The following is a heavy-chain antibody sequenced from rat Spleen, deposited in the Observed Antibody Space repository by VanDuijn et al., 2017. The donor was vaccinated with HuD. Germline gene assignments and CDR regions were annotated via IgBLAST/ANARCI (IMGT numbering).Heavy chain of an antibody. Sequence: EVKLVESGGGLVQPGRSLKLPCAASGITFTNYDMAWVRQAPTKGLEWVASINTSGGSTYYRDSVKGRFTVSRDNAKSTLYLQMDSLRSEDTATYYCARQGNWARWFPYWGQGTLVTVSS. J-gene: IGHJ3*01. V-gene: IGHV5S23*01. CDR1: GITFTNYD. CDR2: INTSGGST. CDR3: ARQGNWARWFPY. D-gene: IGHD4-6*01.